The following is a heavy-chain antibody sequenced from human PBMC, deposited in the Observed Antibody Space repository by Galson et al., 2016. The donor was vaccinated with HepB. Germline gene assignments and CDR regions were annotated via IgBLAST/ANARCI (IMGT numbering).Heavy chain of an antibody. CDR1: GFTFSNYT. V-gene: IGHV3-43D*03. D-gene: IGHD3-9*01. J-gene: IGHJ5*02. CDR3: AKGSYYDILTGSRGWFDP. Sequence: SLRLSCAASGFTFSNYTMHWVRQAPGKGLEWVSLITWDGGASSYADSIKGRFTVSRDNSENSLYLQMNSLRADDTAVYFCAKGSYYDILTGSRGWFDPWGQGTLVTVSS. CDR2: ITWDGGAS.